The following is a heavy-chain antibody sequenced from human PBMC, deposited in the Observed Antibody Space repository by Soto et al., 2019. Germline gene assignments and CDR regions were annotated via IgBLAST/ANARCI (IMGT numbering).Heavy chain of an antibody. CDR2: FDPEHGEA. CDR3: VEGGSRGRYYYYYGMDV. D-gene: IGHD1-26*01. CDR1: GYTVNDLS. Sequence: QVQLVQSGAEVKNPGASVKVSCKVLGYTVNDLSIHWVRQAPGKGLEWVGGFDPEHGEAVYAQKFQGRVTMTEETSTDTAYMELSNLRSEDTAVYYCVEGGSRGRYYYYYGMDVWGQGTTVTVSS. J-gene: IGHJ6*02. V-gene: IGHV1-24*01.